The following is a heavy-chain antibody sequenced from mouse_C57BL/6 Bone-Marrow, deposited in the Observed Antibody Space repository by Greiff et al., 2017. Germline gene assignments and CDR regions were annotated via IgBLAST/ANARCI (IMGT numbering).Heavy chain of an antibody. CDR1: GYTFTDYY. CDR2: INPNNGGT. Sequence: VQLQQSGPELVKPGASVKISCKASGYTFTDYYMNWVKQSHGKSLEWIGDINPNNGGTSYNQKFKGKATLTVDKSSSTAYMELRSLTSEDSAVYYCARGKVYYYGPGFAYWGQGTLVTVSA. J-gene: IGHJ3*01. V-gene: IGHV1-26*01. D-gene: IGHD1-1*01. CDR3: ARGKVYYYGPGFAY.